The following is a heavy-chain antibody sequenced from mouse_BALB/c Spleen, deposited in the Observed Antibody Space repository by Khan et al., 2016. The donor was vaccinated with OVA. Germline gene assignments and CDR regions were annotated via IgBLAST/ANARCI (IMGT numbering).Heavy chain of an antibody. CDR1: GFTFSNYA. CDR2: ISSGGST. CDR3: GRDYWFTY. Sequence: EVELVESGGGLVKPGGSLKLSCAASGFTFSNYAMSWVRQTPEKRLEWVASISSGGSTYYPDSVMGRFTISRDNDRNILYLQMSSLRSEDTAMYYCGRDYWFTYWGQGTLVTVSA. V-gene: IGHV5-6-5*01. J-gene: IGHJ3*01.